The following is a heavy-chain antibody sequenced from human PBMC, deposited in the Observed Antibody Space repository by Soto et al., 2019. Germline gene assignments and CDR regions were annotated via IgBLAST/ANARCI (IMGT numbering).Heavy chain of an antibody. Sequence: QVPLVQSGGEVKQPGASVKDSCKTSGYTFTSYGISWVRQAPGQGLEWMGWISGYNGDTKYVQKFRGRVTLTTDTSTNTAYMEVRSLRSDDTAVYYCARDWVGDLAYWGQGTLVTVSS. CDR1: GYTFTSYG. CDR2: ISGYNGDT. V-gene: IGHV1-18*01. J-gene: IGHJ4*02. CDR3: ARDWVGDLAY. D-gene: IGHD4-17*01.